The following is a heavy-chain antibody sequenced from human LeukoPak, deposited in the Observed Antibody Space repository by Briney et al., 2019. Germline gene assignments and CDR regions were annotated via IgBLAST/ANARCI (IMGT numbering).Heavy chain of an antibody. CDR3: AREGAGEWAFDI. D-gene: IGHD7-27*01. CDR1: GGTFSSYA. J-gene: IGHJ3*02. Sequence: SVKVSCKASGGTFSSYAISWVRQAPGQGLEWMGGIIPIFGTANYAQKFQGRVTITADESTSTAYMELSSLRSEDTAVYYCAREGAGEWAFDIWGQGTMVAVSS. V-gene: IGHV1-69*01. CDR2: IIPIFGTA.